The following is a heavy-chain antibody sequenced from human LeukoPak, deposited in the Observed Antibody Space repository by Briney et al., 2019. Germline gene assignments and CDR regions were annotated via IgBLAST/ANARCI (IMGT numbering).Heavy chain of an antibody. J-gene: IGHJ4*02. CDR1: GGSISSGGYS. V-gene: IGHV4-30-2*01. Sequence: PSETLSLTCAVSGGSISSGGYSWSWIRQPPGKGLEWIGYIYHSGSTYYNPSLKSRVTISVDRSKNQFSLKLSSVTAADTAVYYCARDRYGDHPYFDYWGQGTMVTVSS. CDR2: IYHSGST. D-gene: IGHD4-17*01. CDR3: ARDRYGDHPYFDY.